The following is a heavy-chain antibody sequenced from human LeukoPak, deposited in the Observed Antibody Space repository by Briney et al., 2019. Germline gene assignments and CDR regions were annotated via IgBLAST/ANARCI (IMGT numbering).Heavy chain of an antibody. CDR1: GGSISSSSYY. J-gene: IGHJ6*03. V-gene: IGHV4-39*07. CDR3: ARSIVGTSPLLEDYYMDV. Sequence: SETLSLTCTVSGGSISSSSYYWGWIRQPPGKGLEWIGRIYTSGSTNYNPSLKSRVTMSVDTSKNQFSLKLSSVTAADTAVYYCARSIVGTSPLLEDYYMDVWGKGTTVTVSS. D-gene: IGHD1-26*01. CDR2: IYTSGST.